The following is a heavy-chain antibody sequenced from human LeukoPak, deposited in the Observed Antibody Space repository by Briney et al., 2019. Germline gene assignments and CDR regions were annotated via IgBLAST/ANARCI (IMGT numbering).Heavy chain of an antibody. CDR1: GYSFTTYW. CDR2: IYPGDSDS. CDR3: ARRHASGMFDY. D-gene: IGHD3-10*01. Sequence: AGESLKISCKGSGYSFTTYWIGWVRQMPGKGLEWMGIIYPGDSDSRYGPSFQGQVTISADKSLSTAYLQWSSLKASDTAMYYCARRHASGMFDYWGQGTLVTVSS. V-gene: IGHV5-51*01. J-gene: IGHJ4*02.